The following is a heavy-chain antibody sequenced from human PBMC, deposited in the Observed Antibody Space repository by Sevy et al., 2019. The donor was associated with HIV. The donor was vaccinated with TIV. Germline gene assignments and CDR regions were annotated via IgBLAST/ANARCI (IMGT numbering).Heavy chain of an antibody. Sequence: SETLSLTCTVSGGSTNTYFWTWIRQPPGKGLEWIGYIYNRGNSNYNPSFKSRVTISVDTSKNQVSLKLSSVTAADTAVYYCARYYYDSSGPGSWFDPWGQGTLVTVSS. CDR3: ARYYYDSSGPGSWFDP. D-gene: IGHD3-22*01. CDR2: IYNRGNS. V-gene: IGHV4-59*01. J-gene: IGHJ5*02. CDR1: GGSTNTYF.